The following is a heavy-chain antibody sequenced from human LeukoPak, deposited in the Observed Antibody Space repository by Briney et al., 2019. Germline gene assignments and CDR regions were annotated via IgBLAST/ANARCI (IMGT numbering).Heavy chain of an antibody. J-gene: IGHJ4*02. CDR2: IIPIFGTA. CDR1: GGTFSSYA. Sequence: ASVKVSCKASGGTFSSYAISWVRQAPGQGLEWMGGIIPIFGTANYAQKFQGRVTITADKSTSTAYMELSSLSSEDTAVYYCARDRGYSYEYYFDYWGQGTLVTVSS. D-gene: IGHD5-18*01. V-gene: IGHV1-69*06. CDR3: ARDRGYSYEYYFDY.